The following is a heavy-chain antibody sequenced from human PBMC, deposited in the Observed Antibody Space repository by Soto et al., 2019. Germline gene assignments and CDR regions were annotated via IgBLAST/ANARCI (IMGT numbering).Heavy chain of an antibody. J-gene: IGHJ4*02. D-gene: IGHD3-10*01. CDR3: ARAVHTMIQGVRFRVDQ. Sequence: ASVKVSCKASGYTFTAYYIHWVRQAPGQGLEWMGWINPNGGGTKYAQRFQGRVTMTRDTSINTAYMELTRLTSDDTAVYYCARAVHTMIQGVRFRVDQWGQGTLVTVSS. CDR1: GYTFTAYY. CDR2: INPNGGGT. V-gene: IGHV1-2*02.